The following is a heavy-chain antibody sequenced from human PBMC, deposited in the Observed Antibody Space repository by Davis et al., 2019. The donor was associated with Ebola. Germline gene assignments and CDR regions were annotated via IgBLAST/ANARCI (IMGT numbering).Heavy chain of an antibody. D-gene: IGHD1-20*01. Sequence: AASVKVSCKASGYTFTSYYMHWVRQAPGQGFEWMGIINPSGGSTSYAQKFQGRVTMTRDTSTSTVYMELSSLRSEDTAVYYCARSGLTGTYYYYYGMDVWGKGTTVTVSS. J-gene: IGHJ6*04. CDR1: GYTFTSYY. V-gene: IGHV1-46*01. CDR3: ARSGLTGTYYYYYGMDV. CDR2: INPSGGST.